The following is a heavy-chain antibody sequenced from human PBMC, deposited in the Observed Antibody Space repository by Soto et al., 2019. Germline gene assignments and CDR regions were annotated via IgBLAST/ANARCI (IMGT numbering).Heavy chain of an antibody. J-gene: IGHJ6*02. CDR2: IWYDGSNK. CDR3: ARDLNYYDSRRGMDV. V-gene: IGHV3-33*01. D-gene: IGHD3-22*01. CDR1: GFTFSSYG. Sequence: PGGSLRLSCAASGFTFSSYGRHWVRQAPGKGLEWVAVIWYDGSNKYYADSVKGRFTISRDNSKNTLYLQMNSLRAEDTAVYYCARDLNYYDSRRGMDVWGQGTTVTVSS.